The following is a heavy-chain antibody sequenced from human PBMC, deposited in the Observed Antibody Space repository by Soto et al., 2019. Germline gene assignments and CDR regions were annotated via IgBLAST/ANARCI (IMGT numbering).Heavy chain of an antibody. CDR2: IKPDNGDT. V-gene: IGHV1-18*04. D-gene: IGHD5-12*01. CDR1: GYPFSKYG. CDR3: ATSYDSGFDP. Sequence: QLQLVQSGAEVERPGASVRVSCKAYGYPFSKYGISWIRQAPGQGLEWMGWIKPDNGDTNYAQKFQGRVTMTTDTSSNTAYMERRSLRSDDTAVDYCATSYDSGFDPWGQGTLVSVSS. J-gene: IGHJ5*02.